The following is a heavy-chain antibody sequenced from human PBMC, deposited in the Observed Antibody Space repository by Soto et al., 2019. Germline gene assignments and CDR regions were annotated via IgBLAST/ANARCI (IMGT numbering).Heavy chain of an antibody. J-gene: IGHJ4*02. Sequence: EVQLVESGGGLVKPGGSLRLSCAASGFTFDNAWMSWFRQAPGTGLEWVGRIKSKTHGGTTEYAAAVKGRFTIPRDDSKNTLYLQMNSLKAEATAVYSCATLLGLEVPGSFDCWGQGTLFTVAT. V-gene: IGHV3-15*01. D-gene: IGHD7-27*01. CDR1: GFTFDNAW. CDR2: IKSKTHGGTT. CDR3: ATLLGLEVPGSFDC.